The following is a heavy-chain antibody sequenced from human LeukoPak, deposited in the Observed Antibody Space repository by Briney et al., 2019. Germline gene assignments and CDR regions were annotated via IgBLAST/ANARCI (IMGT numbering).Heavy chain of an antibody. CDR2: INTNIGNP. V-gene: IGHV7-4-1*02. Sequence: ASVKVSCKASGYTFTGYAMNWVRQAPGQGLEWMGWINTNIGNPMYAQGFTGRFVFSLDTSVSTAYLQISSLKAEDTAVYYCARDGGVATYDYWGQGTLVTVSS. D-gene: IGHD3-3*01. CDR1: GYTFTGYA. J-gene: IGHJ4*02. CDR3: ARDGGVATYDY.